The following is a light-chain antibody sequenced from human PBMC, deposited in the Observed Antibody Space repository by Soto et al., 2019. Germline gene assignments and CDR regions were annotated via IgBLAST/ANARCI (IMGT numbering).Light chain of an antibody. CDR2: VAS. Sequence: DIQMTQSPSSLSASVGDRVTITCRSSQGISNCLALYQQQPGKVPKLLIYVASTLQSGVPSRFSGSGSGTDFTLTISSLQPEDVATYYCQKYNSAPWTFGQGTKVEIK. V-gene: IGKV1-27*01. CDR1: QGISNC. J-gene: IGKJ1*01. CDR3: QKYNSAPWT.